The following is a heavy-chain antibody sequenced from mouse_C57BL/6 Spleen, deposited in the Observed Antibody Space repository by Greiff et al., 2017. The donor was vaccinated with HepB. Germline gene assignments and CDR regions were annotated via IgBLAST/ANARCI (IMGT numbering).Heavy chain of an antibody. V-gene: IGHV1-15*01. CDR3: TKGYYYGSSYPPLGY. CDR2: IDPETGGT. CDR1: GYTFTDYE. J-gene: IGHJ2*01. Sequence: QVQLQQSGAELVRPGASVTLSCKASGYTFTDYEMHWVKQTPVHGLEWIGAIDPETGGTAYNQKFKGKAILTADKSSSTAYMELRSLTSEDSAVYYGTKGYYYGSSYPPLGYWGQGTTLTVSS. D-gene: IGHD1-1*01.